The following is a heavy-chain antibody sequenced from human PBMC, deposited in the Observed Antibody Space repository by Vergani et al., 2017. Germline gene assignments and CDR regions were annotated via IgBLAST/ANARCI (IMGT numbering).Heavy chain of an antibody. J-gene: IGHJ2*01. V-gene: IGHV4-30-4*01. D-gene: IGHD4-23*01. Sequence: QVQLQESGPGLVKPSQTLSLTCTVSGGSISSGDYYWSWIRQPPGKGLEWIGYIYYSGSTYYNPSLKSPGTISVDTSKNQFSLKLSSVTAAEPAVYYCARADYGGNRYWYFDLWGRGTLVTVSS. CDR3: ARADYGGNRYWYFDL. CDR2: IYYSGST. CDR1: GGSISSGDYY.